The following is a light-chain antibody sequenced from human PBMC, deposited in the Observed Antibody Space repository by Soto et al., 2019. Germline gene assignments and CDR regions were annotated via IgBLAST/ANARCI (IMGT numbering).Light chain of an antibody. CDR2: DVN. CDR1: SSDVHSYNY. Sequence: QSALTQPRSVSGSPGQSVTISCTGPSSDVHSYNYVSWYQQHPGDAPKLIIYDVNKRPSGVPDRFSGSKSGDTASLAISGLQAEDEAHYYCCSYAGSSVMFGGGTKVTVL. J-gene: IGLJ3*02. CDR3: CSYAGSSVM. V-gene: IGLV2-11*01.